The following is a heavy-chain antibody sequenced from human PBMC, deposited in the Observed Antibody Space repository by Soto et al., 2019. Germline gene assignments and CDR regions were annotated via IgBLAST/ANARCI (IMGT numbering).Heavy chain of an antibody. CDR2: IYYSGST. V-gene: IGHV4-31*03. Sequence: QVQLQESGPGLVKPSQTLPLTCTVSGGSISSGGYYWSWIRQHPGKGLEWFGYIYYSGSTYYNPSLRSRVSISVDPSKNQFSLKLSSVTAADTAVYYCARSPEATVTAFDYWGQGTLVTVSS. J-gene: IGHJ4*02. CDR1: GGSISSGGYY. D-gene: IGHD4-17*01. CDR3: ARSPEATVTAFDY.